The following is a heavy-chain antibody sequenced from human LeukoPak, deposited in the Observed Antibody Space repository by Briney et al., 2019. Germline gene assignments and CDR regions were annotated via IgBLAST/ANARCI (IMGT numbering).Heavy chain of an antibody. D-gene: IGHD2-21*01. Sequence: GGSLRLSCAASGFTFSSYGMHWVRQAPGKELEWVAFIRYDGSNKYYADSVKGRFTISRDNSKNTLYLQMNSLRAEDTAVYYCAKECGGDCYSRHFDYWGQGTLVTVSS. CDR2: IRYDGSNK. CDR1: GFTFSSYG. J-gene: IGHJ4*02. V-gene: IGHV3-30*02. CDR3: AKECGGDCYSRHFDY.